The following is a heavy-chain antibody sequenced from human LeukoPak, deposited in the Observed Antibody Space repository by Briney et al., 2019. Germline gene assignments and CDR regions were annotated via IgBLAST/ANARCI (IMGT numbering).Heavy chain of an antibody. V-gene: IGHV1-3*01. Sequence: ASVKVSCKASGYTFTSYAMHWVRQAPGQWLEWMGWINAGNGNTKYSQKFQGRVTITRDTSASTAYMELSSLRSEDTAVYYCAREGISYYDSSGLYYFDYWGQGTLVTVSS. CDR1: GYTFTSYA. J-gene: IGHJ4*02. CDR3: AREGISYYDSSGLYYFDY. D-gene: IGHD3-22*01. CDR2: INAGNGNT.